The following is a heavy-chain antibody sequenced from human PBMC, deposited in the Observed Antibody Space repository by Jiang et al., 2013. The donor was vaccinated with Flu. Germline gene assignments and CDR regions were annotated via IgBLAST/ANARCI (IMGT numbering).Heavy chain of an antibody. CDR3: ARSSYYDSSGYGMDV. CDR2: IIPILGIA. V-gene: IGHV1-69*02. Sequence: GAEVKKPGSSVKVSCKASGGTFSSYTISWVRQAPGQGLEWMGRIIPILGIANYAQKFQGRVTITADKSTSTAYMELSSLRSEDTAVYYCARSSYYDSSGYGMDVWGQGTTVTVSS. CDR1: GGTFSSYT. J-gene: IGHJ6*02. D-gene: IGHD3-22*01.